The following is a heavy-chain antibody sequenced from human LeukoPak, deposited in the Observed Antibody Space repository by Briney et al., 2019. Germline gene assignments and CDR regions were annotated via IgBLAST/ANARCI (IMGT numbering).Heavy chain of an antibody. CDR2: VNLQGST. CDR1: GGSITITNY. J-gene: IGHJ2*01. V-gene: IGHV4-4*02. Sequence: SETLSLTCGVSGGSITITNYWTWVRQPPGKGLEWIGEVNLQGSTNYNPSLMGRVAISVDTSENHISLQLTSVTAADTAVYYCARDKGPYLYFDLWGRGTL. CDR3: ARDKGPYLYFDL. D-gene: IGHD2-21*01.